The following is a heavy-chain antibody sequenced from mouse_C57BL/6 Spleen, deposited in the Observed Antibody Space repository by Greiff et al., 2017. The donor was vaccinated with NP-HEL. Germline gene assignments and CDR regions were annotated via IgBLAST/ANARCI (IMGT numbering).Heavy chain of an antibody. V-gene: IGHV2-9-1*01. J-gene: IGHJ4*01. CDR2: IWTGGGT. D-gene: IGHD1-1*01. CDR3: ARTGYGSSYDYAMDY. CDR1: GFSLTSYA. Sequence: VQVVESGPGLVAPSQSLSITCTVSGFSLTSYAISWVRQPPGKGLEWLGVIWTGGGTNYNSALKSRLSISKDNSKSQVFLKMNSLQTDDTARYYCARTGYGSSYDYAMDYWGQGTSVTVSS.